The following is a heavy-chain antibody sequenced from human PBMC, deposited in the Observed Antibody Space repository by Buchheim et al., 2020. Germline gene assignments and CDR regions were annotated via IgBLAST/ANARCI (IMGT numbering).Heavy chain of an antibody. D-gene: IGHD3-16*01. CDR2: ISYDGSNK. Sequence: QVQLVESGGGVVQPGRSLRLSCAASGFTFSSYAMHWVRQAPGKGLEWVAVISYDGSNKYYADSVKGRFTISRDNSKHTLYVQMNSLRAEDTAVYYCARASSSIYDYVWGSYDHGMDVWGQGTT. CDR1: GFTFSSYA. V-gene: IGHV3-30-3*01. CDR3: ARASSSIYDYVWGSYDHGMDV. J-gene: IGHJ6*02.